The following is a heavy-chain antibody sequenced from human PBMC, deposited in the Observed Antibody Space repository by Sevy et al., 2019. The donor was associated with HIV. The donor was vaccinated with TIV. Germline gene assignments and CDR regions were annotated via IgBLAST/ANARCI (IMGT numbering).Heavy chain of an antibody. J-gene: IGHJ1*01. CDR2: ILYDGSNE. CDR3: ALERLSSDVAEYFEN. V-gene: IGHV3-30-3*01. D-gene: IGHD1-1*01. Sequence: GGSLRLSCAASGLTFSYFSMHWVRQAPGKGLEWVAPILYDGSNEHYADSVKGRFTISRANSKNALYLQMISLRAEDTAVYSCALERLSSDVAEYFENWGQGTLVTVSS. CDR1: GLTFSYFS.